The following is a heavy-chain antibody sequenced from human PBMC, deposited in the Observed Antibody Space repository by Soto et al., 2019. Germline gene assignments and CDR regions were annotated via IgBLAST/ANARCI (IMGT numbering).Heavy chain of an antibody. CDR1: GYSFTSYW. V-gene: IGHV5-51*01. CDR2: IYPGDSDT. J-gene: IGHJ3*02. CDR3: ASLRARGCSGGSCYSYAFDI. D-gene: IGHD2-15*01. Sequence: GESLKISCKGSGYSFTSYWIGWVRQMPGKGLEWMGVIYPGDSDTRYSPSFQGQVTISADKSISTAYLQWRSLKASDTAMYYFASLRARGCSGGSCYSYAFDIWGQGTMVTVSS.